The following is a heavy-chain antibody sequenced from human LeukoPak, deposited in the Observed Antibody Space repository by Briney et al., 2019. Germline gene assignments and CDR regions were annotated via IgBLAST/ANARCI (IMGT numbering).Heavy chain of an antibody. D-gene: IGHD2-2*02. CDR2: IKSKTDGGTT. Sequence: RGSLRLSCAASGFTFSNAWMSWVRQAPGKGLEWVGRIKSKTDGGTTDYAAPVKGRFTISRDDSKNTLYLQMNSLKTEDTAVYYCTTISYCTSTSCYTKKKYYFDYWGQGTLVTVSS. CDR3: TTISYCTSTSCYTKKKYYFDY. CDR1: GFTFSNAW. J-gene: IGHJ4*02. V-gene: IGHV3-15*01.